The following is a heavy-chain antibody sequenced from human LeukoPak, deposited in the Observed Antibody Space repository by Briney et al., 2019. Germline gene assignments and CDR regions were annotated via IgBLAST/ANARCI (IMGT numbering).Heavy chain of an antibody. J-gene: IGHJ5*02. CDR2: IWYGGSNK. CDR1: GFTFSSYG. D-gene: IGHD5-18*01. Sequence: GGSLRLSCAASGFTFSSYGMHWVRQAPGKGLEWVAVIWYGGSNKYYADSVKGRFTISRDNSKNTLYLQMNSLRAEDTAVYYCAKDDTAMDSGWFDPWGQGTLVTVSS. CDR3: AKDDTAMDSGWFDP. V-gene: IGHV3-33*06.